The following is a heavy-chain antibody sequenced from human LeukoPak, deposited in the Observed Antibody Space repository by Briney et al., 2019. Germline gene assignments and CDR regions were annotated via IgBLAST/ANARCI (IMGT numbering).Heavy chain of an antibody. CDR3: ARSSTTYHYFDF. CDR1: GYTFTDYY. J-gene: IGHJ4*02. CDR2: INPTSGGT. D-gene: IGHD2-2*01. Sequence: GASVKVSCKTSGYTFTDYYIHWVRQAPGQGLEWMGRINPTSGGTTSAQKFRGRVTMTRDTSINTAYMELSGLRSDDTAVFYCARSSTTYHYFDFWGQGALVTVSS. V-gene: IGHV1-2*06.